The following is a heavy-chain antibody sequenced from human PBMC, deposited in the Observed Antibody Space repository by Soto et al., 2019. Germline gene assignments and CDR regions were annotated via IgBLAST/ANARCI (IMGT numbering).Heavy chain of an antibody. J-gene: IGHJ4*02. CDR3: ASGNTAPADY. CDR1: GYIFTSYA. CDR2: INAGNGNT. Sequence: ASVKVSCKASGYIFTSYAMHWVRQAPGQRPEWMGWINAGNGNTKYAQNLLDRVTFTRDTSASTVHMELSSLRSEDTAVYYCASGNTAPADYWGQGTLVTVSS. D-gene: IGHD1-1*01. V-gene: IGHV1-3*01.